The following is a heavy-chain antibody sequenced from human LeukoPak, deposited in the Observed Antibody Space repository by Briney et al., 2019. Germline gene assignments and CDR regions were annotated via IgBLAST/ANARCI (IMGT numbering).Heavy chain of an antibody. CDR2: IYSRGST. J-gene: IGHJ4*02. V-gene: IGHV4-59*08. CDR3: ARHRALRLNLDY. Sequence: SETLSLTCAVYGGSFSGYYWSWIRQPPGKGLEWIGRIYSRGSTNYNPSLNSRVTISVDTSKNQFSLKLSSVTAADTAVYYCARHRALRLNLDYWGQGTLVTVSS. CDR1: GGSFSGYY.